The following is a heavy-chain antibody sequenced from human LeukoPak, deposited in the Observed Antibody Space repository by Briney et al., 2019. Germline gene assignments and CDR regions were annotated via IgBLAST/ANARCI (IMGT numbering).Heavy chain of an antibody. CDR3: ARDTGSAYGGNFDY. D-gene: IGHD4-23*01. Sequence: SVTVSCKASGCTFNIYAISWVRQAPGQGLEWMGRIIPILGIANYAQKFQGRVTITADKYTSTAYMELSSLRSEDTDVYYCARDTGSAYGGNFDYWGQGTLVTVSS. CDR1: GCTFNIYA. V-gene: IGHV1-69*04. J-gene: IGHJ4*02. CDR2: IIPILGIA.